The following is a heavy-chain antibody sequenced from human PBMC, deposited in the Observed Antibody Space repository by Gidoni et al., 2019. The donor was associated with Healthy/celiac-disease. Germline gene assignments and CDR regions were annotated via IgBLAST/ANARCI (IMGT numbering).Heavy chain of an antibody. CDR1: GGSISSYY. J-gene: IGHJ4*02. Sequence: QVQLQESGPGLVKPSETLSLTCTVSGGSISSYYWSWIRQPPGKGLEWIGYIYYSGSTNYNPSLKSRVTISVDTSKNQFSLKLSSVTAADTAVYYCARDGLGGDDYYGSGSYPADWGQGTLVTVSS. V-gene: IGHV4-59*01. CDR2: IYYSGST. CDR3: ARDGLGGDDYYGSGSYPAD. D-gene: IGHD3-10*01.